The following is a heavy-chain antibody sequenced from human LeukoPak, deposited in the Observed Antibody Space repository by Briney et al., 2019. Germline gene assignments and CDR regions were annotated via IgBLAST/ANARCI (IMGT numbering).Heavy chain of an antibody. Sequence: XGSLRLSCAASGFTFSSYGMHWVRQAPGKGLEWVAVIWYDGSNKYYADSVKGRFTISRDNSKNTLYLQMNSLRAEDTAVYYCARGYGDKASNLYYYYGMDVWGQGTTVTVSS. D-gene: IGHD4-17*01. CDR2: IWYDGSNK. V-gene: IGHV3-33*01. CDR3: ARGYGDKASNLYYYYGMDV. CDR1: GFTFSSYG. J-gene: IGHJ6*02.